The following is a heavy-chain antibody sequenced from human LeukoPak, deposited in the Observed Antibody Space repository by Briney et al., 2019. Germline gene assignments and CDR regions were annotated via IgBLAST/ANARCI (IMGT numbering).Heavy chain of an antibody. Sequence: INPNSGGTNYAQNFQDRVTMTRDPSISTAYMELSSLTFDDTAVYYCARDAIAVAGLGGYWGQGTLVTVSS. CDR3: ARDAIAVAGLGGY. D-gene: IGHD6-19*01. J-gene: IGHJ4*02. V-gene: IGHV1-2*02. CDR2: INPNSGGT.